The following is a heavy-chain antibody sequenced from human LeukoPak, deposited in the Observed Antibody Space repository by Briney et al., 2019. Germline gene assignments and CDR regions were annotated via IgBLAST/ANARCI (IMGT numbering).Heavy chain of an antibody. Sequence: GGSLRLSCAASGFTFSSYWMHWVRQARGKWLVWVSRINSDGSSTSYADSVKGRFTISRDNAKNTLYLQMNSLRAEDTAVYYCAVVRQLVMIDYWGQGTLVTVSS. CDR3: AVVRQLVMIDY. V-gene: IGHV3-74*01. D-gene: IGHD6-6*01. J-gene: IGHJ4*02. CDR2: INSDGSST. CDR1: GFTFSSYW.